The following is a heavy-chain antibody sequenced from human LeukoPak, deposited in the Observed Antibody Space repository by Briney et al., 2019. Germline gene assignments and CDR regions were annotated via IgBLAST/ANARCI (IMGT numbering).Heavy chain of an antibody. V-gene: IGHV3-23*01. CDR3: AKEGPHRGSYYLNFDY. CDR2: VNDNGAAT. D-gene: IGHD1-26*01. J-gene: IGHJ4*02. Sequence: PGGSLRLSCAASGFPFSNYAMSWVRQAPGKGLKWVATVNDNGAATYYADSVKGRFTISRDNSYNTVSLQMNGLRDEDTGVYYCAKEGPHRGSYYLNFDYWGQGTLVTVSS. CDR1: GFPFSNYA.